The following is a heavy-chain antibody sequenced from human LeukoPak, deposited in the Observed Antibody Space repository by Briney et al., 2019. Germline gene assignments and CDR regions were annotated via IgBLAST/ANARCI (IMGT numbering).Heavy chain of an antibody. CDR1: GFTFRNYS. J-gene: IGHJ3*02. V-gene: IGHV3-23*01. D-gene: IGHD7-27*01. CDR3: ARVGHWGSYDAFAI. CDR2: ISDSGGTT. Sequence: PGGSLRLSCAASGFTFRNYSMNWVRQAPGKGLEWVSGISDSGGTTDYADSVKGRFAISRDNSNNTLYLQMNSLRAEDTAVYFCARVGHWGSYDAFAIWGQGTMVTVSS.